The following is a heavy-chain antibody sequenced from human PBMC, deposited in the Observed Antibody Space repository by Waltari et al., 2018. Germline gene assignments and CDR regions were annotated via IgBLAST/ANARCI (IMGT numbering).Heavy chain of an antibody. J-gene: IGHJ6*02. CDR3: SRDQSEHYYGMDL. CDR1: GFTFGDYT. V-gene: IGHV3-49*03. CDR2: IRSKAYGGTT. Sequence: EVQLVESGGGLVQPGRSLRLSCTVSGFTFGDYTMSWFRQAPGKGLGWVGFIRSKAYGGTTEYAASVKGRFTISRDDSKSIVYLQMNSLKTEDTAVYYCSRDQSEHYYGMDLWGQGTTVTVSS.